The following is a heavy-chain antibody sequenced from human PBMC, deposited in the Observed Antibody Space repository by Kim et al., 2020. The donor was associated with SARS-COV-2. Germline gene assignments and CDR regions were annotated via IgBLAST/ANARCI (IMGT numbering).Heavy chain of an antibody. Sequence: GGSLRLSCAASGFTFSNAWMSWVRQAPGKGLEWVGRIKSKTDGGTTDYAAPVKGRFTISRDDSKNTLYLQMNSLKTEDTAVYYCTTDPPHTIFGVVIIGSGMDVWGQGTTVTVSS. D-gene: IGHD3-3*01. J-gene: IGHJ6*02. CDR3: TTDPPHTIFGVVIIGSGMDV. CDR2: IKSKTDGGTT. CDR1: GFTFSNAW. V-gene: IGHV3-15*01.